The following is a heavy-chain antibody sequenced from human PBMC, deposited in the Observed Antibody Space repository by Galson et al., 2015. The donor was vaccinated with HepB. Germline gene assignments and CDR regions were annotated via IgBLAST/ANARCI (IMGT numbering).Heavy chain of an antibody. V-gene: IGHV3-48*04. J-gene: IGHJ6*02. CDR1: GFTFSSYS. CDR3: ARDRGGSGSYLSYFYDMDV. CDR2: ISTTHTAI. Sequence: SLRLSCAGSGFTFSSYSMNWVRQAPGEGLEWISYISTTHTAIYYADSVKGRFTISRGNAKNSLYLQMSSLRAEDTAVYYCARDRGGSGSYLSYFYDMDVWGQGTTVTVSS. D-gene: IGHD3-10*01.